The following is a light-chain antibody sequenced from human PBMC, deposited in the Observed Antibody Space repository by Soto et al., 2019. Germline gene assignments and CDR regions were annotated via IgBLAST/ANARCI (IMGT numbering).Light chain of an antibody. CDR3: QQSYSIPPHI. J-gene: IGKJ4*01. CDR2: AAS. CDR1: QSISNY. V-gene: IGKV1-39*01. Sequence: DIQMTQSPSSLSASVGDRVTITCRASQSISNYLHWYQQTPGRAPKVLIYAASSLQSGVPSRFSGSGSGTDFTLTISSLQPEDFATYYCQQSYSIPPHIFGGGTKVEI.